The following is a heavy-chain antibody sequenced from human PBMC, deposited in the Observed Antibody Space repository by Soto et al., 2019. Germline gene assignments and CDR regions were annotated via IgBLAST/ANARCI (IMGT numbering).Heavy chain of an antibody. D-gene: IGHD6-6*01. V-gene: IGHV1-69*13. CDR1: GGTFSSYS. CDR3: AIEYSSSPPYYPIGY. Sequence: ASVKVSCKASGGTFSSYSISWVRQAPGQGLEKMGGIIPIFGTANYAQKFQGRVTISADDFTSTAYMELSSLRSEDSAVYYCAIEYSSSPPYYPIGYWGQGTLVTVS. J-gene: IGHJ4*02. CDR2: IIPIFGTA.